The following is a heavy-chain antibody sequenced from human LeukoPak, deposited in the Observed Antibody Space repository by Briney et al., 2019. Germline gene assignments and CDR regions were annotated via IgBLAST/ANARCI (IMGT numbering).Heavy chain of an antibody. CDR3: ARDPALVVPAAHFDY. CDR2: INTDGSST. J-gene: IGHJ4*02. CDR1: GSTFSHYW. Sequence: GGSLRLSCAASGSTFSHYWMHWVRQAPGKGLVWVSRINTDGSSTSYADSVKGRFTISRDNAKNTLYLQMNSLRAEDTAVYYCARDPALVVPAAHFDYWGQGTLVTVSS. V-gene: IGHV3-74*01. D-gene: IGHD2-2*01.